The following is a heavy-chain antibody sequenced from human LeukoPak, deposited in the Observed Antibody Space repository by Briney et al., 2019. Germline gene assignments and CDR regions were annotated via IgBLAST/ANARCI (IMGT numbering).Heavy chain of an antibody. J-gene: IGHJ5*02. D-gene: IGHD6-19*01. CDR1: GYSFTSYW. Sequence: GESLKISCKGSGYSFTSYWISWVRQMPGKGLEWIGRIDPSDSYTNYSPSFQGHVTISADKSISTAYLQWSSLKASDTAMYYCARLIPADSSGWYNWFDPWGQGTLVTVSS. CDR2: IDPSDSYT. CDR3: ARLIPADSSGWYNWFDP. V-gene: IGHV5-10-1*01.